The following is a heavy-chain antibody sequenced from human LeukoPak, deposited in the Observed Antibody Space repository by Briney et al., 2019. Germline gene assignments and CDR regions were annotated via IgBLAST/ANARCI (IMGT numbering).Heavy chain of an antibody. J-gene: IGHJ5*02. V-gene: IGHV3-74*03. CDR3: ATSGGSYWS. Sequence: GGSLRLSCAASGFTFSNSWMHWVRQAPGKGLVWVSRTDPNGITTYADSVKGRFTISRDNAKNTLYLQMNSLRAEDTAVYYCATSGGSYWSWGQGTLVTVSS. D-gene: IGHD1-26*01. CDR1: GFTFSNSW. CDR2: TDPNGIT.